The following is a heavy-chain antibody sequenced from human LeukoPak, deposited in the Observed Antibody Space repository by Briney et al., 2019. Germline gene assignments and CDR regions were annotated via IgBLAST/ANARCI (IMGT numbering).Heavy chain of an antibody. CDR1: GGSISSSSYY. CDR2: IYYSGST. V-gene: IGHV4-39*07. Sequence: PSETLSLTCTVSGGSISSSSYYWGWIRQPPGKGLEWIGSIYYSGSTYYNPSLKSRVTISVDTSKNQFSLKLSSVTAADTAVYYCARVAGRDGYNLDYWGQGTLVTVSS. J-gene: IGHJ4*02. D-gene: IGHD5-24*01. CDR3: ARVAGRDGYNLDY.